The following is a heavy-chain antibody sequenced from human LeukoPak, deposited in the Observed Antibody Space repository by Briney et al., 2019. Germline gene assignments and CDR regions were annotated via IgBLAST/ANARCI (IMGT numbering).Heavy chain of an antibody. V-gene: IGHV3-23*01. CDR1: GFTFTSYS. D-gene: IGHD6-25*01. CDR3: AKFFAPSGGASGWTWTIDY. CDR2: ISGSGSTT. Sequence: GGSLRLSCAASGFTFTSYSMNWVRQAPGKGLEWVAAISGSGSTTYSADFAKGRFIISRDNSMNTLYLHMNSLRADDTAAYHCAKFFAPSGGASGWTWTIDYWGQGTLVTVSS. J-gene: IGHJ4*02.